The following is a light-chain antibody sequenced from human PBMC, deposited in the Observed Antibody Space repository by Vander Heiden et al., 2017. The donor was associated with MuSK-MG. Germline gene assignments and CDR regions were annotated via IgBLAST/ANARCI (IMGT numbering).Light chain of an antibody. CDR3: RQSDRKPNT. V-gene: IGKV1-39*01. CDR2: AAS. Sequence: DIQMAVSPSSLSASVGDRVTITCRAGQSISTYLNWYQQKPGIAPKLLIYAASSLQSGEPAKVSGSGSETDFTLTISRLIPKDYATYYSRQSDRKPNTFGPGTKVEIK. J-gene: IGKJ3*01. CDR1: QSISTY.